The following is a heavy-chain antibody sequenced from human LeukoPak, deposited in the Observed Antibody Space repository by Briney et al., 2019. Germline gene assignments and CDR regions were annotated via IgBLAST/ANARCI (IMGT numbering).Heavy chain of an antibody. CDR2: INSDGSST. CDR3: ARGGDYGGNSPFDY. J-gene: IGHJ4*02. V-gene: IGHV3-74*01. Sequence: GGSLRLSCAASGFTFSSYWMHWVRRAPGKGLVWVSRINSDGSSTIYADSVKGRFTISRDNAKNTLCLQMNSLRAEDTAVYYCARGGDYGGNSPFDYWGQGTLVTVSS. D-gene: IGHD4-23*01. CDR1: GFTFSSYW.